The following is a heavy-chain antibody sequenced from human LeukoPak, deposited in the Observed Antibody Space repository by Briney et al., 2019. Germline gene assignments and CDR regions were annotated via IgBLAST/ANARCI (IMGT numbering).Heavy chain of an antibody. J-gene: IGHJ3*02. V-gene: IGHV1-69*13. CDR2: IIPIFGTA. D-gene: IGHD2-2*01. CDR1: GGTFSSYA. CDR3: ARPYRSVVPNAFDI. Sequence: ASVKVSCKASGGTFSSYAISWVRQAPGQGLEWMGGIIPIFGTANYAQKFQGRVTITADESTSTAYMELSSLRSEDTAVYYCARPYRSVVPNAFDIWGQGTMVTVSS.